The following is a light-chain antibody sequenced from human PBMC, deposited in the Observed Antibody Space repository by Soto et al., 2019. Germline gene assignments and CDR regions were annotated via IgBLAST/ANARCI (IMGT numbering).Light chain of an antibody. Sequence: EIVLKQSPGTLSLSPGKRATLSCRASQIVSSSYLAWYQQKPGQAPRLLIYGASSRATGIPDRFSGSGSGTDFTLTISRLEPEDFAVYYCQQYGSSPPGLTFGGGTKVDIK. CDR2: GAS. CDR3: QQYGSSPPGLT. J-gene: IGKJ4*01. CDR1: QIVSSSY. V-gene: IGKV3-20*01.